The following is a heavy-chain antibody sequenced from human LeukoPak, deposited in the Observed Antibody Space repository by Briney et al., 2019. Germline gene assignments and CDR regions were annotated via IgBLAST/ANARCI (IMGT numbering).Heavy chain of an antibody. D-gene: IGHD1-1*01. CDR1: GFTFSDYY. CDR3: ARDLPDFELERVSLDY. V-gene: IGHV3-11*01. CDR2: ISSSGSTI. J-gene: IGHJ4*02. Sequence: GESLRLSCAASGFTFSDYYMSWIRQAPGKGLEWVSYISSSGSTIYYADSVKGRFTISRDNAKNSLYLQMNSLRAEDTAVYYCARDLPDFELERVSLDYWGQGTLVTVSS.